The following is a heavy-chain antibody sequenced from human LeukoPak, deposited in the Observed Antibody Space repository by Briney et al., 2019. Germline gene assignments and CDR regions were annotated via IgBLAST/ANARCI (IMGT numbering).Heavy chain of an antibody. J-gene: IGHJ5*02. CDR1: GFTFSNYW. D-gene: IGHD3-22*01. V-gene: IGHV3-74*01. Sequence: GGSLRLSCAASGFTFSNYWMRWVRQAPGKGLVWVSRINSDGINTSYADSVKGRFTISRDNAKNTLNLQMNSLRAEDTAAYYCARDLGQYYDTSDNWFDPWGQGTLVTVSS. CDR3: ARDLGQYYDTSDNWFDP. CDR2: INSDGINT.